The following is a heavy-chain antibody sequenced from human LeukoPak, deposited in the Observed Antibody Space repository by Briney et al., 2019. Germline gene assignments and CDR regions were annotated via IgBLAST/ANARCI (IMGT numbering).Heavy chain of an antibody. CDR3: ARAADSSGYYDY. D-gene: IGHD3-22*01. V-gene: IGHV3-23*01. Sequence: GGSLRLSCAASGFTFSSYTMSWVRQAPGKGLEWVSSISDSGGSTFYAASVKGRFTISRDNAKNTLYLQMNSLRAEDTAVYYCARAADSSGYYDYWGQGTLVTVSS. J-gene: IGHJ4*02. CDR2: ISDSGGST. CDR1: GFTFSSYT.